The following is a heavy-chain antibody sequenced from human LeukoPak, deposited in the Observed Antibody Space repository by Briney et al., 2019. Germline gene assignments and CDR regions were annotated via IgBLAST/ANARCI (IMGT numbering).Heavy chain of an antibody. J-gene: IGHJ5*02. CDR1: GYTFTGYY. CDR3: ARGTHGVSWFDP. D-gene: IGHD5-24*01. V-gene: IGHV1-2*02. CDR2: INPNSGGT. Sequence: ASVKVSCKASGYTFTGYYMHWVRQAPGQGLEWMGWINPNSGGTNYAQKFQGRVTMTRNTSISTAYMELSSLRSEDTAVYYCARGTHGVSWFDPWGQGTLVTVSS.